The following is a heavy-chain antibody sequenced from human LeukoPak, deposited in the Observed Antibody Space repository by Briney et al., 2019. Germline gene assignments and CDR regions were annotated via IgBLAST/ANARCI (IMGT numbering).Heavy chain of an antibody. D-gene: IGHD2-15*01. Sequence: GGSLRLSCAASGFTFSSYSMNWVRQAPGKGLGWVSSISSSSSYIYYADSVKGRFTISRDNAKNSLYLQMNSLRAEDTAVYYCARVVAGRYYYMDVWGKGTTVTVSS. CDR2: ISSSSSYI. V-gene: IGHV3-21*01. CDR1: GFTFSSYS. CDR3: ARVVAGRYYYMDV. J-gene: IGHJ6*03.